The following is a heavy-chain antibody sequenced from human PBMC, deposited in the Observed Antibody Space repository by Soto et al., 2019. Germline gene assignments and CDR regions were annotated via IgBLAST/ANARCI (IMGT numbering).Heavy chain of an antibody. CDR2: IKSKRHGGTT. Sequence: GRSLRLSCAVSGFTFSNAWMTWIRQXPGKGLEWVGRIKSKRHGGTTDYAAPVKGRFTISRDDSKNTLYLQMDSLKIEDTAVYYCARYSSGYYFNAENWFDPWGQGTLVTVSS. CDR1: GFTFSNAW. V-gene: IGHV3-15*07. D-gene: IGHD3-22*01. J-gene: IGHJ5*02. CDR3: ARYSSGYYFNAENWFDP.